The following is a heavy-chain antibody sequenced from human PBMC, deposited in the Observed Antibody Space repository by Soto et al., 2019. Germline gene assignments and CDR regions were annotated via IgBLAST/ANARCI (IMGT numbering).Heavy chain of an antibody. CDR1: GFTFSDYY. J-gene: IGHJ4*02. D-gene: IGHD4-17*01. Sequence: QVQLVESGGGFVKPGGSLRLSCAASGFTFSDYYMSWIRQAPGKGLEWVSYISGTSSYTNYADSVKGRFTISRDNARNSLYLQMSSLRAEDTAVYYCAREKYDDSLYYFDYWGQGTLVPVSS. CDR3: AREKYDDSLYYFDY. V-gene: IGHV3-11*06. CDR2: ISGTSSYT.